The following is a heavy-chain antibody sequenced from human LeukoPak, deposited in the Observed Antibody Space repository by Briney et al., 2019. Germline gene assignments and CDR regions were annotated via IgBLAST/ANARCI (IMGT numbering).Heavy chain of an antibody. Sequence: SETLSLTCAVYGGSFSGYYWSWIRQPPGKGLEWIGEINHSGSTNYNPSLKSRVTISVDTSKNQFSLKLSSVTAADTAVYYCARAPGAAGYYYYYGMDVWGQGTTVTVSS. CDR3: ARAPGAAGYYYYYGMDV. D-gene: IGHD6-13*01. CDR2: INHSGST. V-gene: IGHV4-34*01. J-gene: IGHJ6*02. CDR1: GGSFSGYY.